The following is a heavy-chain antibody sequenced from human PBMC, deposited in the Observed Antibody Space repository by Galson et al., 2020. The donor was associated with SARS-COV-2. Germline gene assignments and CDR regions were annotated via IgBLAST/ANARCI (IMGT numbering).Heavy chain of an antibody. D-gene: IGHD6-19*01. J-gene: IGHJ6*02. Sequence: GGSLRPSCAAPGFISTNSWMTWARQPPGKGPDWVGRIKNKINGETTDYAAPVKGRFAISRDDSKNTLYLQINTLKTEETAVYYCATVAGWQWMSMGVWGQGTTVTVSS. CDR2: IKNKINGETT. CDR1: GFISTNSW. V-gene: IGHV3-15*07. CDR3: ATVAGWQWMSMGV.